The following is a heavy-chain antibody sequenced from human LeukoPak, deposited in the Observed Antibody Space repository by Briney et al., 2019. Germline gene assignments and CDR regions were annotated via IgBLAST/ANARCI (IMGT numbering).Heavy chain of an antibody. CDR3: ARRKAKTPNYFDC. CDR2: IYYSGDT. Sequence: SETLSLTCTVSGDSISNYYWTWIRQPPGKGLEWIGYIYYSGDTNYNPSLKSRVTISLDTSKNQFSLKLTSVTAADTAMYYCARRKAKTPNYFDCWGQGALVTVSS. J-gene: IGHJ4*02. V-gene: IGHV4-59*08. CDR1: GDSISNYY.